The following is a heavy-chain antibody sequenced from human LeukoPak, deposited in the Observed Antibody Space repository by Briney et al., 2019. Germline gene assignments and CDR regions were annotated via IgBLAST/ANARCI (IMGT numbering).Heavy chain of an antibody. V-gene: IGHV1-2*02. D-gene: IGHD3-22*01. CDR1: GYTFTGYY. CDR2: INPNSGGT. CDR3: ARDPSLSYDSSGYYSGY. J-gene: IGHJ4*02. Sequence: ASVKVSCKASGYTFTGYYMHWVRQAPGQGLEWMGWINPNSGGTNYAQKFQGRVTMTRDTAISTAYMELSRLRSDDTAAYYCARDPSLSYDSSGYYSGYWGQETLVTVSS.